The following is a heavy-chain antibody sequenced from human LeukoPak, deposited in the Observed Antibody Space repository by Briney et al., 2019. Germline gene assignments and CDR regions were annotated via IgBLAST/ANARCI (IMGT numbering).Heavy chain of an antibody. J-gene: IGHJ6*03. CDR1: GGSFSGYY. CDR3: ARRGRCSSTSCYYYYYMDV. Sequence: PSETLSLTCAVYGGSFSGYYWSWIRQPPGKGLEWIGEINHSGSTNYNPSLKSRVTISVDTSKNQFSLKLSSVTAADTAVYYSARRGRCSSTSCYYYYYMDVWGKGTTVTVSS. D-gene: IGHD2-2*01. V-gene: IGHV4-34*01. CDR2: INHSGST.